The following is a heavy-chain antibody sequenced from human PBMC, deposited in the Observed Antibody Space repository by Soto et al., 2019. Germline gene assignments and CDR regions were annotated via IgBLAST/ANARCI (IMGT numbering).Heavy chain of an antibody. Sequence: GGSLRLSCAASGFTFSSYGMHWVRQAPGKGLEWVAVIWYDGSNKYYADSVKGRFTISRDNSKNTLYLQMNSLRAEDTAVYYCARDLYYGSGSYPPYYYYYYMDVWGKGTTVTVSS. V-gene: IGHV3-33*01. J-gene: IGHJ6*03. CDR1: GFTFSSYG. D-gene: IGHD3-10*01. CDR3: ARDLYYGSGSYPPYYYYYYMDV. CDR2: IWYDGSNK.